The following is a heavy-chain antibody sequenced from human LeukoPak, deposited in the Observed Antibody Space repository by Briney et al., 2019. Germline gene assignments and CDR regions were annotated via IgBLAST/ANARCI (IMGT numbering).Heavy chain of an antibody. J-gene: IGHJ6*03. CDR2: IKQDGSEK. D-gene: IGHD2-2*01. CDR1: GFTFSSYW. Sequence: GGSLRLSCAVSGFTFSSYWMSWVRQAPGKGLEWVANIKQDGSEKYYVASVKGRFTIYNDNAKNSLYLQMNSLRAEDTAVYYCARQLPAKVVPAATYYYMDVWGKGTTVTVSS. CDR3: ARQLPAKVVPAATYYYMDV. V-gene: IGHV3-7*01.